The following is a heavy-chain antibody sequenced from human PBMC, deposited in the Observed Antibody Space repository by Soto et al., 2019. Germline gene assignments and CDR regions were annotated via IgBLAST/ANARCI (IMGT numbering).Heavy chain of an antibody. Sequence: QVQLQESGPGLVKPAETLSLTCTVSGGSISNYYWSWIRQAPGKGLEWIGYIYYTTNYNPTLTSRVTRSADTSKHQISLKLTSVTAADTAVYYCARASPVAGGFDYWGQGTLVTVSS. D-gene: IGHD6-19*01. CDR3: ARASPVAGGFDY. J-gene: IGHJ4*02. V-gene: IGHV4-59*01. CDR2: IYYTT. CDR1: GGSISNYY.